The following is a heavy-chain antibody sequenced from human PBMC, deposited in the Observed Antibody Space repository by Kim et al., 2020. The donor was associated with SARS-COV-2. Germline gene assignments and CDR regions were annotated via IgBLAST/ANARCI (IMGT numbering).Heavy chain of an antibody. CDR3: AREKSRDYYDSSGYYYY. Sequence: LKSRVTISVDTSKNQFSLKLSSVTAADTAVYYCAREKSRDYYDSSGYYYYWGQGTLVTVSS. D-gene: IGHD3-22*01. J-gene: IGHJ4*02. V-gene: IGHV4-39*07.